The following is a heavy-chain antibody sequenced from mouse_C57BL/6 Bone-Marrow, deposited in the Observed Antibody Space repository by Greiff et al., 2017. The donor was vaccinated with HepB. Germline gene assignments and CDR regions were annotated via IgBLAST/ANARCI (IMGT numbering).Heavy chain of an antibody. D-gene: IGHD1-1*01. V-gene: IGHV1-75*01. CDR3: ARGEATTVVAIDY. J-gene: IGHJ2*01. Sequence: QVQLKESGPELVKPGASVKISCKASGYTFTDYYINWVKQRPGQGLEWIGWIFPGSGSTYYNEKFKGKATLTVDKSSSTAYMLLSSLTSEDSAVYFCARGEATTVVAIDYWGQGTTLTVSS. CDR1: GYTFTDYY. CDR2: IFPGSGST.